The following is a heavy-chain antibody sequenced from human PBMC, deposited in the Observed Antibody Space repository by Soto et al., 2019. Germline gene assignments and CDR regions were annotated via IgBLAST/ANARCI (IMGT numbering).Heavy chain of an antibody. CDR2: ISPSGDRT. CDR1: GYTFTSYH. CDR3: ARDGGNYGDDDH. Sequence: ASVKASCKASGYTFTSYHIDWVRQAPGQGLEWMGKISPSGDRTWYAQKYRGRVTMTRDTSTSTDYMELSSLRFEDTAVYYCARDGGNYGDDDHWGQGTLVTVSS. D-gene: IGHD4-17*01. V-gene: IGHV1-46*01. J-gene: IGHJ4*02.